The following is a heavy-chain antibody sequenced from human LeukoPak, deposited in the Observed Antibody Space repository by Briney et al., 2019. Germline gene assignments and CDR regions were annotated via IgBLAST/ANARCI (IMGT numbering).Heavy chain of an antibody. D-gene: IGHD3-10*01. CDR1: GYIFTGYY. Sequence: ASVKVSCKTSGYIFTGYYIHWVRQAPGQGLEWMGWINPNTGDTNYTQKFQGRVIMTRDKSITTAYMDLIRLKSDGTAVYYCARDEIGGSNWFDPWGQGTLVTVSS. J-gene: IGHJ5*02. V-gene: IGHV1-2*02. CDR3: ARDEIGGSNWFDP. CDR2: INPNTGDT.